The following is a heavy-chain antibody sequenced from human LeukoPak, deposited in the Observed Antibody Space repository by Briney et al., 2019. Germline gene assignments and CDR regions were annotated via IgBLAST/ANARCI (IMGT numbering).Heavy chain of an antibody. CDR2: IRTKAYGGTA. CDR1: GFTLGDYP. Sequence: GGSLRLSCTTSGFTLGDYPINWVRQAPGKGLEWVGFIRTKAYGGTAEYAASVKGRFTISRDDSKSLAYLQMHSLRSEDTAIYYCSSNLGGYSHDAFDIWGQGTMVTASS. V-gene: IGHV3-49*04. D-gene: IGHD3-22*01. CDR3: SSNLGGYSHDAFDI. J-gene: IGHJ3*02.